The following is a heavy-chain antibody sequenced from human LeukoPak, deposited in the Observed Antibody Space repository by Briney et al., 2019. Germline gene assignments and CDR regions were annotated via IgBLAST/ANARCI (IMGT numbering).Heavy chain of an antibody. Sequence: PSETLSLPCTVSGGSIISSSYYWGWIRQPPGKGLEWIGSIYYSGSTHYNPSLKSRVTISVETSKNHFSLKLSSVTAADTAVYYCAMVWGVEPLGWGQGTLVTVSS. V-gene: IGHV4-39*01. CDR3: AMVWGVEPLG. J-gene: IGHJ4*02. CDR2: IYYSGST. D-gene: IGHD3-10*01. CDR1: GGSIISSSYY.